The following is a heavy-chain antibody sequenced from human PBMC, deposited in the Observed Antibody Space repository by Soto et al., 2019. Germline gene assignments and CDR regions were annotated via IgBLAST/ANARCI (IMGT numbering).Heavy chain of an antibody. Sequence: GSGPTLVNPTQTLTLTCTFSGFSLSTSGMCVSWIRQPPGKALEWLALIDWDDDKYYNTSLKTRLTISKDTSKNQVVLTMTNMDPVDTATYYCARGVGDLLWKARPYYFDYWGQGTLVTVSS. J-gene: IGHJ4*02. CDR1: GFSLSTSGMC. CDR3: ARGVGDLLWKARPYYFDY. CDR2: IDWDDDK. V-gene: IGHV2-70*01. D-gene: IGHD3-10*01.